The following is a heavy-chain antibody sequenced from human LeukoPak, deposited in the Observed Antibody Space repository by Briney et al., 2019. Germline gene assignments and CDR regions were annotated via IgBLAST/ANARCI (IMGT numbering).Heavy chain of an antibody. J-gene: IGHJ4*02. V-gene: IGHV3-23*01. CDR3: AKAVRSMVTGGGYFDS. D-gene: IGHD3-10*01. CDR1: GFAFSNYA. CDR2: LSGGGDSR. Sequence: GGSLRLSCTASGFAFSNYAMSWVRQAPGKGLEWVSSLSGGGDSRYYADSVMGRFTISRDNSKNTLYLQMNSLRAEDTAVYYCAKAVRSMVTGGGYFDSWGQGTLVTVSS.